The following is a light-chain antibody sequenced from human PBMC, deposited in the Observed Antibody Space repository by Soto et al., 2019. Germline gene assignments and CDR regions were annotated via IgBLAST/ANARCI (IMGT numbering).Light chain of an antibody. CDR1: QSVRSN. Sequence: EILMTQSPATLSVSAGERATRSCRASQSVRSNLAWYQQKPGQAPRLLIYGASTRATGIPARFSGSGSGTEFTLTISSLQSEDFAVYYCQQYNNWWTFGQGTKVDIK. CDR2: GAS. V-gene: IGKV3-15*01. CDR3: QQYNNWWT. J-gene: IGKJ1*01.